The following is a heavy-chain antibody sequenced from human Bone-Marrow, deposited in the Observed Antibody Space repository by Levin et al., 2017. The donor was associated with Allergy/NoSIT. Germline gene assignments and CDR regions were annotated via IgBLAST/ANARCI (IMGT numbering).Heavy chain of an antibody. CDR3: ASRHPAAPDYGDYVRTLYYYYMDV. CDR1: GGTFSSYA. CDR2: IIPIFGTA. Sequence: GGSLRLSCKASGGTFSSYAISWVRQAPGQGLEWMGGIIPIFGTANYAQKFQGRVTITADESTSTAYMELSSLRSEDTAVYYCASRHPAAPDYGDYVRTLYYYYMDVWGKGTTVTVSS. D-gene: IGHD4-17*01. J-gene: IGHJ6*03. V-gene: IGHV1-69*01.